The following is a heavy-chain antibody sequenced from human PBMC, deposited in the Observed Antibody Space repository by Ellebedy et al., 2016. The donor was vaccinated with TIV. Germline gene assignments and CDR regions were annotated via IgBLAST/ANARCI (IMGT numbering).Heavy chain of an antibody. CDR2: IKEDGSEK. V-gene: IGHV3-7*03. J-gene: IGHJ4*02. CDR1: GFTFSNFW. CDR3: ARAALVRGGGDY. D-gene: IGHD3-10*01. Sequence: GESLKISCAASGFTFSNFWMTWVRQAPGKGLEWVANIKEDGSEKNYVESVKGRFTISGDNAKNSLYLQMNSLRPDDTAMYFCARAALVRGGGDYWGQGALVTVSS.